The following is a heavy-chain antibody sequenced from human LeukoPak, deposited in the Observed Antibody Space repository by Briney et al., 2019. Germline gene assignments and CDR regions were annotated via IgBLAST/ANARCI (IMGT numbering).Heavy chain of an antibody. V-gene: IGHV3-13*01. Sequence: AGSLRLSCAASGFTFSKDDFHWDRQAQGKGLEWVAATGVTGDTYYADSVKGRFTISREDAANSLYLQMRSLGAGDTALYYCTKEFCGSRAACAGGSYYDFWGRGALVTVSS. CDR2: TGVTGDT. CDR3: TKEFCGSRAACAGGSYYDF. J-gene: IGHJ2*01. D-gene: IGHD2-15*01. CDR1: GFTFSKDD.